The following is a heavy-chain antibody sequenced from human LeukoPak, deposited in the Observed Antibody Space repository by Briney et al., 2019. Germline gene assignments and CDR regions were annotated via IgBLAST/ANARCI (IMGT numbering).Heavy chain of an antibody. D-gene: IGHD6-19*01. V-gene: IGHV1-69*13. CDR2: IIPIFGTA. CDR3: ARDPYSSGWYPSRFDP. Sequence: ASVKVSCKASGGTFSSYAISWVRQAPGQGLEWMGGIIPIFGTANYAQKFQGRVTITADESTSTAYMEPSSLRSEDTAVYYCARDPYSSGWYPSRFDPWGQGTLVTVSS. J-gene: IGHJ5*02. CDR1: GGTFSSYA.